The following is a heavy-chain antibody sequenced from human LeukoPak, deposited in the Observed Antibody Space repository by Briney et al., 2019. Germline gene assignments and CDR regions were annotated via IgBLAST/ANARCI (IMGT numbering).Heavy chain of an antibody. V-gene: IGHV3-23*01. D-gene: IGHD6-13*01. CDR2: ISGSGGST. Sequence: GGSLRLSCAASGFTFTNYAMSWVRQAPGKGLEWVSAISGSGGSTYYADSVKGRFTISRDNSKNTLYLQMNSLRAEDTAVYYCAKKGARRIAAAENWFDPWGQGTLVTVSS. CDR1: GFTFTNYA. CDR3: AKKGARRIAAAENWFDP. J-gene: IGHJ5*02.